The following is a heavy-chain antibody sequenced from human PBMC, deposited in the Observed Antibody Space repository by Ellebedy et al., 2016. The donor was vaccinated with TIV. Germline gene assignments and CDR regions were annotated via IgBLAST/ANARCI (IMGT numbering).Heavy chain of an antibody. V-gene: IGHV3-48*04. CDR1: GFTFSSYS. J-gene: IGHJ6*02. CDR3: ASYCSSTSCPTDYYYGLDV. D-gene: IGHD2-2*01. CDR2: ISSSSSTM. Sequence: PGGSLRLSCAASGFTFSSYSLNWVRQAPGKGLEWVSYISSSSSTMYYADSVKGRFTISRDNAKNSLFLQMNSLRAEDTAVYYCASYCSSTSCPTDYYYGLDVWGQGTTVTVSS.